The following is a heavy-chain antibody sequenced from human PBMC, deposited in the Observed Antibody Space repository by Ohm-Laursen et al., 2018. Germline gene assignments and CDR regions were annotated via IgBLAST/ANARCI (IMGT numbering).Heavy chain of an antibody. D-gene: IGHD5-18*01. J-gene: IGHJ4*02. CDR1: GFTFSSYA. Sequence: SLRLSCSASGFTFSSYAMHWVRQAPGKGLEWVAVIWYDGSNKYYADSVKGRFTISRDNSKNTLYLQMNSLGAEDTAVYYCASSIQLWTLNDWGQGTLVTVSS. CDR3: ASSIQLWTLND. V-gene: IGHV3-33*08. CDR2: IWYDGSNK.